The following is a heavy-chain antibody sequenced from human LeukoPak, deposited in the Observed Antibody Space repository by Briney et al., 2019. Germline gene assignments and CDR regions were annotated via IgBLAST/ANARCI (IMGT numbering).Heavy chain of an antibody. CDR1: GYTFTSYG. V-gene: IGHV1-18*01. Sequence: ASVKVSCKASGYTFTSYGISWVRQAPGQGLEWMGWISAYNGNTNYAQKFQGRVTITADESTSTAYTELSSLRSEDTAVYYCARVEEAVAGMHEVSVWGQGTLVTVSS. CDR2: ISAYNGNT. CDR3: ARVEEAVAGMHEVSV. J-gene: IGHJ4*02. D-gene: IGHD6-19*01.